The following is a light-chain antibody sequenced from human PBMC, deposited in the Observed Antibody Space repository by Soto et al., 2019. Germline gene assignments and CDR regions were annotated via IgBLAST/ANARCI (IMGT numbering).Light chain of an antibody. V-gene: IGKV1-9*01. CDR3: QQLNNYPRT. J-gene: IGKJ1*01. CDR1: QRISTY. CDR2: DAS. Sequence: IQMTQSPSTLSASVGDRVTITCRASQRISTYLNWYQQKPGKAPNLLIWDASTLQSGVPSRFSGSGSGTEFTLTISSLQPEDFATYYCQQLNNYPRTFGQGTKVDIK.